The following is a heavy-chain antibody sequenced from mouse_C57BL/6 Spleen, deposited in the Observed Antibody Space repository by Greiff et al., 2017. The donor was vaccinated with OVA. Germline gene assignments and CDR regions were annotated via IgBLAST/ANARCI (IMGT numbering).Heavy chain of an antibody. CDR3: AGTITTVVATDWYFDV. CDR1: GYSITSGYY. V-gene: IGHV3-6*01. J-gene: IGHJ1*03. Sequence: EVKLVESGPGLVKPSQSLSLTCSVTGYSITSGYYWNWIRQFPGNKLEWMGYISYDGSNNYNPSLKNRISITRDTSKNQFFLKLNSVTTEDTATYYCAGTITTVVATDWYFDVWGTGTTVTVSS. D-gene: IGHD1-1*01. CDR2: ISYDGSN.